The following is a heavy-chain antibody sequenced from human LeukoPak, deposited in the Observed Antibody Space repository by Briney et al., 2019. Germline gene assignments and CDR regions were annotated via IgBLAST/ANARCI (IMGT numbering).Heavy chain of an antibody. V-gene: IGHV1-2*02. CDR3: ARETGDSAFDI. Sequence: ASVKVSCKTSGVTFSNNSITWVRQAPGQGLEWMGWINPNSGGTNYAQKFQGRVTMTRDTSISTAYMELSRLRSDDTAVYYCARETGDSAFDIWGQGTMVTVPS. CDR1: GVTFSNNS. CDR2: INPNSGGT. J-gene: IGHJ3*02. D-gene: IGHD7-27*01.